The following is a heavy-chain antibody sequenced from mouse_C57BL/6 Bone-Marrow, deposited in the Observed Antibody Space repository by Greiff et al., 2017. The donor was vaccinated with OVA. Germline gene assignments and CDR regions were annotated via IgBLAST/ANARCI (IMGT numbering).Heavy chain of an antibody. J-gene: IGHJ4*01. CDR1: GFTFSDYG. CDR2: ISSGSSTI. Sequence: EVQLVESGGGLVKPGGSLKLSCAASGFTFSDYGMHWVRQAPEKGLEWVAYISSGSSTIYYADTVKGRFTISRDNAKNTMFLQMTSLRSEDTAMYYCARPGYYEAGDYAMDYWGQGTSVTVSS. D-gene: IGHD1-1*01. CDR3: ARPGYYEAGDYAMDY. V-gene: IGHV5-17*01.